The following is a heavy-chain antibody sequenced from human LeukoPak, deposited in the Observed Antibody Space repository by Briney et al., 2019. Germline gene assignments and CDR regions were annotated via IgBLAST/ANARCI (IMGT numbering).Heavy chain of an antibody. CDR2: IHPYGFT. Sequence: SKTLSLTCAGSGGSFSNYYWSWFGKPQGKGLEWIGEIHPYGFTNFNPSLKSRLSISVDTSKNQFSLKLTSVTAADTAVYYCSRGSDESKTGDSWGQGSLVTVSS. V-gene: IGHV4-34*01. CDR1: GGSFSNYY. J-gene: IGHJ4*02. D-gene: IGHD3-9*01. CDR3: SRGSDESKTGDS.